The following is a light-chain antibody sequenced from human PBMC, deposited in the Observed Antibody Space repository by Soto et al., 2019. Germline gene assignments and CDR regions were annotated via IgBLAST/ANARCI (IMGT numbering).Light chain of an antibody. CDR1: QSVSSK. CDR2: GTS. V-gene: IGKV3-15*01. J-gene: IGKJ1*01. CDR3: QQYISWPPGA. Sequence: ETVMTQSPSTLSVSPGERATLSCRASQSVSSKFAWYQQKPCQAPRLLIYGTSTRANGIPARFSGSGSGAEFTLTSRSLQSEDSAVYYCQQYISWPPGAFGQGTKVAIK.